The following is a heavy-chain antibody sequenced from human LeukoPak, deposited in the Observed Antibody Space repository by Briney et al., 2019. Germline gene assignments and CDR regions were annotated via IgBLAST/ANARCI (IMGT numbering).Heavy chain of an antibody. CDR1: GFTFSDYY. CDR3: ARDPQDNDYGYLGASFDY. Sequence: PGGSLRLSCAASGFTFSDYYMNWIRQAPGKGLEWVSYVSSSGTTIYYADSVKGRFTISRDNAKNSLFLQMNSLRAEGTAVYYCARDPQDNDYGYLGASFDYWGQGTLVTVSS. CDR2: VSSSGTTI. J-gene: IGHJ4*02. V-gene: IGHV3-11*01. D-gene: IGHD4-17*01.